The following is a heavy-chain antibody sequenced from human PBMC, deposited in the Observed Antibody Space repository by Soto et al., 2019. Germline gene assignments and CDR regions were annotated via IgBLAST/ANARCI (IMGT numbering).Heavy chain of an antibody. D-gene: IGHD5-18*01. CDR1: GFTFSSYA. CDR2: ISGSGGST. Sequence: PGGSLRLSCAAFGFTFSSYAMSRVRQAPGKGLEWVSAISGSGGSTYYADSVKDRFTISRDNSKNTLYLQMNSLRAEDTAVYYCARGPQPGTAMAIDYWGQGTLVTVSS. J-gene: IGHJ4*02. CDR3: ARGPQPGTAMAIDY. V-gene: IGHV3-23*01.